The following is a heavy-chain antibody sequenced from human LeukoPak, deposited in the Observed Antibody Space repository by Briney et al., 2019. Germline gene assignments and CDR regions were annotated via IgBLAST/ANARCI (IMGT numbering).Heavy chain of an antibody. CDR2: ISGSGGST. D-gene: IGHD3-10*01. Sequence: PGGTLRLSCAASGFTFSSYGMSWVRQAPGKGLEWVSAISGSGGSTYYADSVKGRFTISRDNSKNTLYLQMNSLRAEDTAVYYCAKDLGFGELSLYYFDYWGQGTLVTVSS. J-gene: IGHJ4*02. V-gene: IGHV3-23*01. CDR3: AKDLGFGELSLYYFDY. CDR1: GFTFSSYG.